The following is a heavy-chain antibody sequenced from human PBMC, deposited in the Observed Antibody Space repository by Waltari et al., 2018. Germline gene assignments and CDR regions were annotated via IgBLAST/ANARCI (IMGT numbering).Heavy chain of an antibody. CDR3: AKDPRSYGGYQYYFDY. D-gene: IGHD5-12*01. Sequence: VQLQESGPGLVKPSETLSLTCAVSGYSISSGYYWGWIRQPPGKGLEWVSAISGSGGSTYYADSVKGRFTISRDNSKNTLYLQMNSLRAEDTAVYYCAKDPRSYGGYQYYFDYWGQGTLVTVSS. V-gene: IGHV3-23*01. J-gene: IGHJ4*02. CDR2: ISGSGGST. CDR1: GYSISSGYY.